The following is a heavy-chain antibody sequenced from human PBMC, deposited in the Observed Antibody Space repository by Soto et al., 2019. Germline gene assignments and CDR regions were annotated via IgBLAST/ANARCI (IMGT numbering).Heavy chain of an antibody. J-gene: IGHJ4*02. CDR2: ISYDGSNK. Sequence: GGSLRLSCAASGFTFSSYGMHWVRQAPGKGLEWVAVISYDGSNKYYADSVKGRFTISRDNSKNTLYLQMNSLRAEDTAVYYCAKDPRRWDYGDYSGYYFDYWGQGTLVTVSS. CDR1: GFTFSSYG. D-gene: IGHD4-17*01. V-gene: IGHV3-30*18. CDR3: AKDPRRWDYGDYSGYYFDY.